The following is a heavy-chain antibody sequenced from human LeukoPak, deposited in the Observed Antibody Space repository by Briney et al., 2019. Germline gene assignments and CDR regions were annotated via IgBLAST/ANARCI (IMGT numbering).Heavy chain of an antibody. CDR1: GFIFSSYG. J-gene: IGHJ4*02. V-gene: IGHV3-33*01. Sequence: GGSLRLSCAASGFIFSSYGMHWVRQAPGKGLEWVAVIRYDGSNKYYADSVKGRFTISRDNSKNTLYLQMNSLRAEDTAVYYCARGRDYYFDYWGQGTLVTVSS. CDR2: IRYDGSNK. CDR3: ARGRDYYFDY.